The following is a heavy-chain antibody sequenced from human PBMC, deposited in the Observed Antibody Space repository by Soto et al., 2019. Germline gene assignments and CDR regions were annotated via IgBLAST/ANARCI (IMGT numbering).Heavy chain of an antibody. D-gene: IGHD3-3*01. CDR3: ARGVYVLGFFVRSPNASVDYYYYGMDV. Sequence: ASVKVSCKASGYTFTGYYMHWVRQAPGQGPEWMKWIKPTSVAANYAMKVLGWVTMTRDTSISTADMELSRLRSDDTAVYYCARGVYVLGFFVRSPNASVDYYYYGMDVWGQGTRVTVSS. CDR1: GYTFTGYY. J-gene: IGHJ6*02. CDR2: IKPTSVAA. V-gene: IGHV1-2*04.